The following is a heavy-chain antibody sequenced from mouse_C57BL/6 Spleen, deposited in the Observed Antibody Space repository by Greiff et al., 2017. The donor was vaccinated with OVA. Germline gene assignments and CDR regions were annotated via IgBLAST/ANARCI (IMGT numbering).Heavy chain of an antibody. CDR1: GYTFTSYW. CDR3: AKGTAQATAY. V-gene: IGHV1-69*01. Sequence: VKLQETGAELVMPGASVKLSCKASGYTFTSYWMHWVKQRPGQGLEWIGEIDPSDSYTNYNQKFKGKSTLTVDKSSSTAYMQLSSLTSEDSAVYYCAKGTAQATAYWGQGTLVTVSA. CDR2: IDPSDSYT. D-gene: IGHD3-2*02. J-gene: IGHJ3*01.